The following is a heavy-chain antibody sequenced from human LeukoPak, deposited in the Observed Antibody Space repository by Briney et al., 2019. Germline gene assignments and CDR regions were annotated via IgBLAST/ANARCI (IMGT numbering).Heavy chain of an antibody. CDR1: GFSFGSYA. CDR2: ISGSGGKT. CDR3: AKDTTESLIVVIVSFDY. Sequence: GGSLRLSCEGSGFSFGSYAMNWVRQAPGEGLEWVSGISGSGGKTYYADSVKGRFTISRDNSKSTVYLQMNGLRAEDTATYYCAKDTTESLIVVIVSFDYWGQGALVTVSS. V-gene: IGHV3-23*01. J-gene: IGHJ4*02. D-gene: IGHD2-21*01.